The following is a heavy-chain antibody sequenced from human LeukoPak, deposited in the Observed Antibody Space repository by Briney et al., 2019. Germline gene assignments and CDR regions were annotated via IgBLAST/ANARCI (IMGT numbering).Heavy chain of an antibody. J-gene: IGHJ4*02. CDR1: GFTFSRFA. V-gene: IGHV3-30-3*01. Sequence: GRSLRLSCAASGFTFSRFAMHWVRQAPGKGLEWVAVISYDGSNKYYAESVKGRFTISRDNSKNTLYLQMNSLRAEDTAVYYCATTPPNHYYASSGYYPDYWGQGTLVTVSS. D-gene: IGHD3-22*01. CDR3: ATTPPNHYYASSGYYPDY. CDR2: ISYDGSNK.